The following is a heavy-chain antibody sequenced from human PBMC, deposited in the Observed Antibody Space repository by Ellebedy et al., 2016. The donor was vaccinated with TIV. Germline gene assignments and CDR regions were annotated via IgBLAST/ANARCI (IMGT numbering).Heavy chain of an antibody. CDR2: IYGDGST. V-gene: IGHV3-66*01. Sequence: GESLKISCAVSGFTASSNYLSWVRQAPGKGLEWVSTIYGDGSTYHADSVRGRFTISRDNSKNTLYLQMKSLRADDTAVYYCANNWVVRGEGWNNGMDIWGQGTTVTVSS. D-gene: IGHD3-10*01. CDR1: GFTASSNY. J-gene: IGHJ6*02. CDR3: ANNWVVRGEGWNNGMDI.